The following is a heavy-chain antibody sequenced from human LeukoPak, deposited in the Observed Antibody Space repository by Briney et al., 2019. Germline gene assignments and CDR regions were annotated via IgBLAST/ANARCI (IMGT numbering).Heavy chain of an antibody. CDR3: ARVWFGEFSFDP. CDR1: GYTFTSYD. V-gene: IGHV1-8*01. J-gene: IGHJ5*02. CDR2: MNPNSGNT. Sequence: GASVKVSCKASGYTFTSYDINWVRQAPGQGLEWMGWMNPNSGNTGYAQKFQGRVTMTRNTSISTAYMELSGLRSEDTAVYYCARVWFGEFSFDPWGQGTLVTVSS. D-gene: IGHD3-10*01.